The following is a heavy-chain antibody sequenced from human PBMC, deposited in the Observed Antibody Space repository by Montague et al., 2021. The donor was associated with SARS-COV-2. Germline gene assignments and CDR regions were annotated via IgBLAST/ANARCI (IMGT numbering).Heavy chain of an antibody. Sequence: SLRLSCAASGFTFSTYTMNWVRQAPGQGPEWVSSITASSIYIYYADSVKGQFTISRDNAKNSLYLQMNSLRAEDTAVYYCTRDAFTMIIDAFNIWGQGTKVTVSS. V-gene: IGHV3-21*01. D-gene: IGHD3-22*01. CDR2: ITASSIYI. J-gene: IGHJ3*02. CDR3: TRDAFTMIIDAFNI. CDR1: GFTFSTYT.